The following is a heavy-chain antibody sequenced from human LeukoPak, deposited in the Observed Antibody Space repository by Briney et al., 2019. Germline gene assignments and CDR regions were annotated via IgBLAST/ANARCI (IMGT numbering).Heavy chain of an antibody. Sequence: PGGSLRLSRAASGFAFSNYAMNWVRQTPGKGLEWVSTISSGGSSTYYADSVKGRFTISRDNSKSTLFLQMSSLRAEDAAVYYCAKDMDTMMVIFNPTWGQGTLVTVSS. CDR2: ISSGGSST. D-gene: IGHD3-22*01. CDR3: AKDMDTMMVIFNPT. J-gene: IGHJ5*02. CDR1: GFAFSNYA. V-gene: IGHV3-23*01.